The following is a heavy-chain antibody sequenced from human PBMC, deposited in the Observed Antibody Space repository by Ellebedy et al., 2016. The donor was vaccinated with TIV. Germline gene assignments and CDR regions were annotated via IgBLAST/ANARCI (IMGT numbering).Heavy chain of an antibody. V-gene: IGHV3-30*03. J-gene: IGHJ4*02. CDR2: ISDDGSDK. Sequence: GGSLRLSCAVSGFTFRSYGIHWVRQAPGKGLEWVAVISDDGSDKNYVDSVKGRFTISRDKSKNTLYLQMNSLRGEDTAVYYCAREFRSYYFDYWGQGTLVTVSS. CDR1: GFTFRSYG. CDR3: AREFRSYYFDY.